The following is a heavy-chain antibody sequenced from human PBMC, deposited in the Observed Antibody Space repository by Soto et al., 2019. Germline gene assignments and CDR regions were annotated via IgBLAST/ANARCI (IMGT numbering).Heavy chain of an antibody. J-gene: IGHJ3*02. V-gene: IGHV1-69*13. Sequence: RPSVKVSCKASGGTFSSYAISWVRQAPGQGLEWMGGIIPIFGTANYAQKFQGRVTITADESTSTAYMELNSLRAEDTAVYYCARDLESDSSGYYPDAFDIWGQGTMATVSS. D-gene: IGHD3-22*01. CDR2: IIPIFGTA. CDR1: GGTFSSYA. CDR3: ARDLESDSSGYYPDAFDI.